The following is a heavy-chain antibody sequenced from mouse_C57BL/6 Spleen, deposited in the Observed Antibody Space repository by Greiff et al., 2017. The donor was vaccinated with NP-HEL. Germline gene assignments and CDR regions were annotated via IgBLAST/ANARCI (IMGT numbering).Heavy chain of an antibody. D-gene: IGHD2-1*01. CDR1: GFTFSDYY. CDR2: INYDGSST. J-gene: IGHJ1*03. V-gene: IGHV5-16*01. CDR3: AREGGYGNWYFDV. Sequence: EVQLVESEGGLVQPGSSMKLSCTASGFTFSDYYMAWVRQVPEKGLEWVANINYDGSSTYYLDSLKSRFIISRDNAKNILYLQMSSLKSEDTATYYCAREGGYGNWYFDVWGTGTTVTVSS.